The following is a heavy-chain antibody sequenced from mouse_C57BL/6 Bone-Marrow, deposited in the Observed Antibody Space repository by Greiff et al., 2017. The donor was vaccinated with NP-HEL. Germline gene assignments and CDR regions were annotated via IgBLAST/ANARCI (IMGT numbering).Heavy chain of an antibody. Sequence: VKLVESGPGLVAPSQSLSITCTVSGFSLTSYGVDWVRQSPGKGLEWLGVIWGVGSTNYNSAPKSRLSISKDNSKSQVFLKMNSLQTDDTAMYYCATSMITRAMDYWGQGTSVTVSS. CDR2: IWGVGST. V-gene: IGHV2-6*01. CDR1: GFSLTSYG. D-gene: IGHD2-4*01. J-gene: IGHJ4*01. CDR3: ATSMITRAMDY.